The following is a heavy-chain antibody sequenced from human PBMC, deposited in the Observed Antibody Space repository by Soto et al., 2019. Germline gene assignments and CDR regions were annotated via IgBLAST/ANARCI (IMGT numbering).Heavy chain of an antibody. J-gene: IGHJ6*03. V-gene: IGHV4-59*01. CDR1: GVSMSNYY. CDR2: IYYNGNT. CDR3: ARDDYGDWGGGDYFYYMDV. D-gene: IGHD4-17*01. Sequence: PAETLSLTCTVSGVSMSNYYWGWIRQPPGKGPEWLGYIYYNGNTNYNPSLKSRVTISLSMSKNQFSLKLSSVTAADTAVYYCARDDYGDWGGGDYFYYMDVWGKGTTVTVSS.